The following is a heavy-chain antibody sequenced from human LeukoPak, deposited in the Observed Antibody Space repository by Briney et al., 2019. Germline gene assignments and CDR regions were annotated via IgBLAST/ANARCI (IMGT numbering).Heavy chain of an antibody. CDR1: GGAIINDIFY. Sequence: PSETLSLTSTVSGGAIINDIFYWGWARRPPGRGLAGIVSIHYCGTTYSNSYLQSRFTMSVGTLETHFSLSLSSVAAGDTAVYYCARRGLNSGSKGAFDSWGHGTLVTVS. J-gene: IGHJ3*02. V-gene: IGHV4-39*02. CDR3: ARRGLNSGSKGAFDS. D-gene: IGHD5-12*01. CDR2: IHYCGTT.